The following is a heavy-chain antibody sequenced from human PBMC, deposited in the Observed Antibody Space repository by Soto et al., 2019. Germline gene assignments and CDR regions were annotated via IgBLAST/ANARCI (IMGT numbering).Heavy chain of an antibody. CDR2: IYYSGST. CDR1: GGSISSGDYY. D-gene: IGHD3-22*01. Sequence: TLSLTCTVSGGSISSGDYYWSWIRQPPGKGLEWIGYIYYSGSTYYNPSLKSRVTISVDTSKNQFSLKLSSVTAADTAVYYCAREGAYYDSSGYYKVYFDYWGQGTLVTVSS. V-gene: IGHV4-30-4*01. J-gene: IGHJ4*02. CDR3: AREGAYYDSSGYYKVYFDY.